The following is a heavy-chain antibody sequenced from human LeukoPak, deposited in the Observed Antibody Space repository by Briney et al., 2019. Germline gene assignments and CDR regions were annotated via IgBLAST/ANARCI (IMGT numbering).Heavy chain of an antibody. J-gene: IGHJ4*02. CDR3: AKEIDYGGNSFDY. CDR2: LSYDGTNK. CDR1: GFTFSSFA. D-gene: IGHD4-23*01. V-gene: IGHV3-30*18. Sequence: GGSLRLPCAASGFTFSSFAMHWVRQAPGKGLEWVAVLSYDGTNKYYADSVKGRFTISRDNSKNTLYLQMNSLRAGDTAIYYCAKEIDYGGNSFDYWGQGTLVTVSS.